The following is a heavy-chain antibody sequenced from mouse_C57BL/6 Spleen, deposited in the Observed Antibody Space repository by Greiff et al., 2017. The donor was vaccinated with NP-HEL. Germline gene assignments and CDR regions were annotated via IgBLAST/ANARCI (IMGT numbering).Heavy chain of an antibody. J-gene: IGHJ4*01. CDR3: AREGVDDGSSLYDAMDY. D-gene: IGHD1-1*01. Sequence: VQLQQSGAELVKPGASVKLSCKASGYTFTSYWMQWVKQRPGQGLEWIGEIDPSDSYTNYNQKFKGKATLTVDTSSSTAYMQLSSLTSGAAAVYYCAREGVDDGSSLYDAMDYWGQGTSVTVSS. CDR1: GYTFTSYW. V-gene: IGHV1-50*01. CDR2: IDPSDSYT.